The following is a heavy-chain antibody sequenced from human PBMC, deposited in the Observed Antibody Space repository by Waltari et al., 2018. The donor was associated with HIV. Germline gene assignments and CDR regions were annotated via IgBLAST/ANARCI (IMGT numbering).Heavy chain of an antibody. CDR3: AKEVIYSSGWYGDDY. V-gene: IGHV3-23*04. CDR1: GFTFRSYA. J-gene: IGHJ4*02. Sequence: EVQLVESGGGLIQRGGSLRLSCAASGFTFRSYAMSWVRQAPGKGLEWVSGSSASGGRTYYADSVKGRFTISRDNSKNTLYLQMNSLRAEDTAVYYCAKEVIYSSGWYGDDYWGQGTLVTVSS. D-gene: IGHD6-19*01. CDR2: SSASGGRT.